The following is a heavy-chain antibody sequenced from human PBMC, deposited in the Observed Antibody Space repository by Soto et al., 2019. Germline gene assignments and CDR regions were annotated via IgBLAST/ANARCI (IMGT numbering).Heavy chain of an antibody. D-gene: IGHD1-1*01. CDR3: ARDASGSSWLDL. CDR1: GFTFSNYW. CDR2: VNQDGSEQ. J-gene: IGHJ5*02. Sequence: LRLSCAASGFTFSNYWMSWVRQTPGKGLEWVAKVNQDGSEQFYVDSVKGRFTISRDNAKTSLYLQINRLRAEATAMYYCARDASGSSWLDLCGQGSLVTVSS. V-gene: IGHV3-7*01.